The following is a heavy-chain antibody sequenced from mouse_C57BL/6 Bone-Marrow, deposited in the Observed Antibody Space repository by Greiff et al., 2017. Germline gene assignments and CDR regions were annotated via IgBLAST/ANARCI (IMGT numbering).Heavy chain of an antibody. V-gene: IGHV14-4*01. J-gene: IGHJ4*01. Sequence: VQLQQSGAELVRPGASVKLSCTASGFNIKDDYMHWVKQRPEQGLEWIGWIDPENGDTEYASKFQGKATITADTSSNTAYLQLSSLTSEDTAVYYGATPSVVARDFYAMDYWGQGTSVTVSS. CDR1: GFNIKDDY. CDR2: IDPENGDT. D-gene: IGHD1-1*01. CDR3: ATPSVVARDFYAMDY.